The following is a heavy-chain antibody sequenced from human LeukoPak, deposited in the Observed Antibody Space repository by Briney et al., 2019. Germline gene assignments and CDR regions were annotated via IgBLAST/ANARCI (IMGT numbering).Heavy chain of an antibody. CDR1: GFTFNIHG. CDR2: VGGGNDI. CDR3: ARDGSSHDY. Sequence: PGGSLRLSCVASGFTFNIHGMSWVRQAPGKGLEWVSSVGGGNDIYYVDSVKGRFTGSRDDAKSTVYLQMNSLRAEDTAVYYCARDGSSHDYWGQGTLVTVSS. V-gene: IGHV3-23*01. J-gene: IGHJ4*02. D-gene: IGHD2-15*01.